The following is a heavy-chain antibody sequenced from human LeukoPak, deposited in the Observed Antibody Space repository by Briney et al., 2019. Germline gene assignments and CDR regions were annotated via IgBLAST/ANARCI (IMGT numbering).Heavy chain of an antibody. CDR1: GFTVSSNY. V-gene: IGHV3-66*01. D-gene: IGHD3-22*01. J-gene: IGHJ6*02. CDR2: IYSGGST. CDR3: ARDSSGDYYYYYGMDV. Sequence: GSLRLSCAASGFTVSSNYMGWVRQAPGKGLEWVSVIYSGGSTYYADSVKGRFTISRDNSKNTLYLQMNSLRAEDTAVYYCARDSSGDYYYYYGMDVWGQGPTVTVPS.